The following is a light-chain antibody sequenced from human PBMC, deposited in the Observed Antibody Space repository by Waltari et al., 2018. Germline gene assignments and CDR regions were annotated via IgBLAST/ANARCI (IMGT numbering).Light chain of an antibody. CDR1: NIGSKS. J-gene: IGLJ3*02. CDR3: QVWDGSSDHWV. Sequence: SSVLTQSPSVSVAPGQTARIPCGGDNIGSKSVHWYQRKPGQAHVLVVYDDSDRPSGIPERFSGSNSGNTATLTISRVEAGDEADYYCQVWDGSSDHWVFGGGTKLTVL. V-gene: IGLV3-21*02. CDR2: DDS.